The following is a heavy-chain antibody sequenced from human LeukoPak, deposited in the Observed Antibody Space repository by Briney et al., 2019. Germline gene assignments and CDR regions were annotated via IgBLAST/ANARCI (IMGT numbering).Heavy chain of an antibody. CDR1: GFTFSSYS. D-gene: IGHD3-22*01. CDR2: ISSSSSYI. Sequence: GGSLRLSCAASGFTFSSYSMNWVRQTPGKGLEWVSSISSSSSYIYYADSVKGRFTISRDNAKNSLYLQMNSLRAEDTAVYYCIPYDSTVGGPYWGQGTLVTVSS. V-gene: IGHV3-21*01. J-gene: IGHJ4*02. CDR3: IPYDSTVGGPY.